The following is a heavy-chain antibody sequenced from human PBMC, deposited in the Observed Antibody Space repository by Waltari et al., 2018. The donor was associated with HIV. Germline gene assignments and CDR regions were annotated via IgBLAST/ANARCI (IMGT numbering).Heavy chain of an antibody. CDR3: ARERAFDI. V-gene: IGHV3-53*01. CDR2: IYSGGST. CDR1: GCPASSNY. Sequence: EVQLVESGGGLIQPGGALRLSCAASGCPASSNYMSWVRQAPGKGLEWVSVIYSGGSTSYTDSVKGRFTISRDNSKNTLYLQMNSLRAEDTAVYYCARERAFDIWGQGTMVTVSS. J-gene: IGHJ3*02.